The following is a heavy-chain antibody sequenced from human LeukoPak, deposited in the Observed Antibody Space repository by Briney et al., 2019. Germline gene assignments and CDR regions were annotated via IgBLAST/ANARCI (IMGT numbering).Heavy chain of an antibody. Sequence: NPGGSLRLSCAASGFTFSSYSMNWVRQAPGKGLEWVSSISSSSSYIYYADSVKGRFTISRDNAKNSLYLQMNSLRAEDMALYYCAKGTRMIFGVVAFDYWGQGTLVTVSS. CDR3: AKGTRMIFGVVAFDY. J-gene: IGHJ4*02. CDR1: GFTFSSYS. CDR2: ISSSSSYI. D-gene: IGHD3-3*01. V-gene: IGHV3-21*04.